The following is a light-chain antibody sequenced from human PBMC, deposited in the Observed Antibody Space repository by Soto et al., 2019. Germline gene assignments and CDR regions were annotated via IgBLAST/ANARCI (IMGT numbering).Light chain of an antibody. J-gene: IGKJ4*01. CDR3: QQYSQWPLT. CDR1: ESTSGY. Sequence: EIVLTQSPATLSLSPGERATLSCRASESTSGYLAWYQQKPGQAPRLLIYDASNRATGIPARFSGSGSGTEFTLTISSLQSEDFAVYYCQQYSQWPLTFGGGTKVDIK. CDR2: DAS. V-gene: IGKV3-11*01.